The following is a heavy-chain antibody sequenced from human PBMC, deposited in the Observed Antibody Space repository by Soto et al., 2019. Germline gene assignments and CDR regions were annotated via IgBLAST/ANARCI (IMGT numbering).Heavy chain of an antibody. CDR2: ISGSGVNT. CDR3: AMLNSGSHSYRAMDF. V-gene: IGHV3-23*01. Sequence: GGSLRLSCAPSGFAFSNYAMNWVRQAPGKGLEWVSAISGSGVNTFYTDSVKGRFTISRDNSKNTLYLQMNSLRAEGTAIYYCAMLNSGSHSYRAMDFWGQGTTVTV. D-gene: IGHD1-26*01. CDR1: GFAFSNYA. J-gene: IGHJ6*02.